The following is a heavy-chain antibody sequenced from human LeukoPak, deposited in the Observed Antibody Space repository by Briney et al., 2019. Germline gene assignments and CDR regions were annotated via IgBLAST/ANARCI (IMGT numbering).Heavy chain of an antibody. CDR2: ISSSGTTI. J-gene: IGHJ5*02. D-gene: IGHD2-21*02. V-gene: IGHV3-11*01. Sequence: GGSQRLSCAASGFVLGDSYMSWIRQAPGKELEWVSRISSSGTTINYADSVKGRFTISRDNTKNSLYLQMNSLRAEDTAVYYCAKAGGDWANWFDPWGQGTLVTVSS. CDR1: GFVLGDSY. CDR3: AKAGGDWANWFDP.